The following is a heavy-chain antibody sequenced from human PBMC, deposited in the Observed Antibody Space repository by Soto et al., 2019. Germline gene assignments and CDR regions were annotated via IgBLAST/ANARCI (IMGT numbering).Heavy chain of an antibody. D-gene: IGHD2-2*02. CDR2: INHSGST. J-gene: IGHJ4*02. Sequence: PSETLSLTCAVYGGSFSCYCWSWIRQPPGKGLEWIGEINHSGSTNYNPSLKSRVTISVDTSKNQFSLKLSSVTAADTAVYYCARGYCSSTSCYKGKSGPRYSYGSYYFDYWGQGTLVTVSS. V-gene: IGHV4-34*01. CDR1: GGSFSCYC. CDR3: ARGYCSSTSCYKGKSGPRYSYGSYYFDY.